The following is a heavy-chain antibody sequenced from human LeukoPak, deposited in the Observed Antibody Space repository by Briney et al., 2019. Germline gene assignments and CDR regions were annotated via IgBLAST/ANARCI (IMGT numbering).Heavy chain of an antibody. CDR2: ISGGST. Sequence: PGGSLRLSCAASGFTVSSNETSWDRQAPGKGLEWVSSISGGSTYYADSRKGRFTISRDNSKNTLYLQMNSLRAEDTAVYYCAKAGGYCSSTSCLPLGYWGQGTLVTVSS. J-gene: IGHJ4*02. CDR3: AKAGGYCSSTSCLPLGY. CDR1: GFTVSSNE. D-gene: IGHD2-2*01. V-gene: IGHV3-38-3*01.